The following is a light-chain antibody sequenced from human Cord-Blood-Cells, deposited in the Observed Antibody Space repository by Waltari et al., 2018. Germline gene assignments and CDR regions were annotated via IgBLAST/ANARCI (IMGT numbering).Light chain of an antibody. CDR1: SSDVGGYNY. CDR2: DVS. V-gene: IGLV2-11*01. J-gene: IGLJ2*01. Sequence: QSALTQPRSVSGSPGQSVTISCTGTSSDVGGYNYVSWYQQHPGKAPKLVIYDVSKRPSGVPDRCSGSKSGNTASLTISGLQAEDEADYDCCSYAGSYTFVVFGGGTKLTVL. CDR3: CSYAGSYTFVV.